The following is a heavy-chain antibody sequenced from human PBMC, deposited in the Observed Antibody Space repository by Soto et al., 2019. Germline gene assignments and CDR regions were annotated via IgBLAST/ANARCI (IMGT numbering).Heavy chain of an antibody. D-gene: IGHD1-26*01. V-gene: IGHV3-48*03. Sequence: EVQLVESGGGFVQPGGSLRLSCAASGFTFSSYEMTWVRQAPGKGLEWVSYITSSRNTVHYADSVKGRFTISRDNAKKSLYLQMNRLRAEDTAVYYCARVMYATWSSFDYWGQGTLVTVSS. CDR2: ITSSRNTV. J-gene: IGHJ4*02. CDR3: ARVMYATWSSFDY. CDR1: GFTFSSYE.